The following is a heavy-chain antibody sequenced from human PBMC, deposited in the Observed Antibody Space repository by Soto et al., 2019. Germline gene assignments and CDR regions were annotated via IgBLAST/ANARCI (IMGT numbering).Heavy chain of an antibody. CDR3: AKDQTWTLRYGMDV. Sequence: EVQLVESGGGLVQPGRSLRLSCAASGFTFDDYAMHWVRQAPGKGLEWVSGINSNSGSIGYADSVKGRFTISRDNARNSLYLQMNSLRAEDTALYYCAKDQTWTLRYGMDVWGQGTTVTVSS. J-gene: IGHJ6*02. V-gene: IGHV3-9*01. CDR2: INSNSGSI. CDR1: GFTFDDYA. D-gene: IGHD1-1*01.